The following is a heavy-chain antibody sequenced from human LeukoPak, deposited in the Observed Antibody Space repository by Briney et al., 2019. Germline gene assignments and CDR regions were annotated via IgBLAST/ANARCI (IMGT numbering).Heavy chain of an antibody. V-gene: IGHV3-48*04. CDR1: GFTFSSYW. D-gene: IGHD5-24*01. CDR3: ARDYVEMATIALPSDY. CDR2: IDGGGGST. Sequence: GGSLRLSCAASGFTFSSYWMSWVRQAPGKGLEWVSYIDGGGGSTNYADSVKGRFTISRDNAKNSLYLQMNSLRAEDTAVYYCARDYVEMATIALPSDYWGQGTLVTVSS. J-gene: IGHJ4*02.